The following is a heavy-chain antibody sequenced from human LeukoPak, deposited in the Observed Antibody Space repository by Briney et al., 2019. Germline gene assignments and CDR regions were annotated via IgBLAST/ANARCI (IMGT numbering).Heavy chain of an antibody. Sequence: SETLSLTCTVSGGFISSSSYYWGWIRQPPGKGLEWIGSIYYSGSTYYNPSLKSRVTISVDTSKNQFSLKLSSVTAADTAVYYCARRAYSSSCFDYWGQGTLVTVSS. CDR1: GGFISSSSYY. V-gene: IGHV4-39*01. CDR2: IYYSGST. CDR3: ARRAYSSSCFDY. J-gene: IGHJ4*02. D-gene: IGHD6-13*01.